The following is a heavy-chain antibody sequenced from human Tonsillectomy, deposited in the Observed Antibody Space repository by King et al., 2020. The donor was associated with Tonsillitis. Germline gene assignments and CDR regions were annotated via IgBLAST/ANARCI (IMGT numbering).Heavy chain of an antibody. V-gene: IGHV5-51*01. CDR3: ARLLGYSDSTSCNNYWYFDL. D-gene: IGHD2-2*01. J-gene: IGHJ2*01. CDR1: GYSFPNYW. Sequence: VQLVESGAEVKKPGESLTISCKGSGYSFPNYWIAWVRQMPGKGLEWMGLIYPDDSDTKYSPSFRGQVTISADKSISTAYLQWHSLKASDTAMYYCARLLGYSDSTSCNNYWYFDLWGRGTLVTVSS. CDR2: IYPDDSDT.